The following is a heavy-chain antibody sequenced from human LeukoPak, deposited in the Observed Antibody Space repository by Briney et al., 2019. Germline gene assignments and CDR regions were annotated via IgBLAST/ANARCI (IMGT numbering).Heavy chain of an antibody. CDR1: GFTFSSYA. Sequence: GRSLRLSSAASGFTFSSYAMHWVRQAPGKGLEWVAVISYDGSNKYYADSVKGRFTISRDNSKNTLYLQMNSLRAEDTAVYYCARADQLLPRYDYWGQGTLVTVSS. CDR2: ISYDGSNK. J-gene: IGHJ4*02. V-gene: IGHV3-30*01. CDR3: ARADQLLPRYDY. D-gene: IGHD2-2*01.